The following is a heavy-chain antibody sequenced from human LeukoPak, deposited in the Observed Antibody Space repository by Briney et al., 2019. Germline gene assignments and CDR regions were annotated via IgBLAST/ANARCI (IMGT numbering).Heavy chain of an antibody. CDR1: GGSISSSSYY. CDR2: IYYSGTT. V-gene: IGHV4-39*01. Sequence: PSETLSLTCTVSGGSISSSSYYWGWIRQPPGKGVEWIGSIYYSGTTYYNPSLKSRVTISVDTSKNQFSLKLSSVTAADTAVYYCARHRYGSGRYSDEYFQHWGQGTLVTVSS. J-gene: IGHJ1*01. D-gene: IGHD3-10*01. CDR3: ARHRYGSGRYSDEYFQH.